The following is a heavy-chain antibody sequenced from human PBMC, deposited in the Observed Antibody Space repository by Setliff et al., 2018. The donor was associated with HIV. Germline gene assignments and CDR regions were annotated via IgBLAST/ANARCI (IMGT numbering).Heavy chain of an antibody. CDR3: ANEGLGRDGNNYINWFAS. D-gene: IGHD3-10*01. CDR2: ISYDGSKT. Sequence: GESLKISCAAPGFLFSEYGMHWVRQAPGRGLEWVGVISYDGSKTYYADSVKGRFTISRGNSKNSVLLQMNSLRGDDTAVYYCANEGLGRDGNNYINWFASWGQGTLVTVSS. CDR1: GFLFSEYG. V-gene: IGHV3-30*18. J-gene: IGHJ5*01.